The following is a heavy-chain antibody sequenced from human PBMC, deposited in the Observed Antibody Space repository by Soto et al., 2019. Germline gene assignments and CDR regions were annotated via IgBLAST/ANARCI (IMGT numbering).Heavy chain of an antibody. CDR2: ISSSGSTI. V-gene: IGHV3-48*03. CDR3: AREGNWNLFDY. D-gene: IGHD1-20*01. J-gene: IGHJ4*02. CDR1: GFTFSSYE. Sequence: SLRLSCAASGFTFSSYEMNWVRQAPGKGLEWVSYISSSGSTIYYADSVKGRFTISRDNAKNSLYLQMNSLRAEDTAVYYCAREGNWNLFDYWGQGTLVTVSS.